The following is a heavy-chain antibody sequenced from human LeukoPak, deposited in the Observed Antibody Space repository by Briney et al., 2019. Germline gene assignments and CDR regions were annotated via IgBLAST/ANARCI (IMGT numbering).Heavy chain of an antibody. CDR1: GFTFSSYA. J-gene: IGHJ4*02. CDR3: AKDAIIGKFWYS. D-gene: IGHD3-3*01. V-gene: IGHV3-23*01. Sequence: PGGSLRLSCAASGFTFSSYAMSWVRQAPGRGLEWVSAISGSGGSAYYADSVKGRFTISRDNSKNTLYLQMNSLRAEDTAVYYCAKDAIIGKFWYSWGQGTLVTVSS. CDR2: ISGSGGSA.